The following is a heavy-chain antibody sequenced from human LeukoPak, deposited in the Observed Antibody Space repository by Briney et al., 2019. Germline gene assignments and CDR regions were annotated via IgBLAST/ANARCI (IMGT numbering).Heavy chain of an antibody. J-gene: IGHJ4*02. V-gene: IGHV5-51*01. CDR3: ARLSLGDYGDYAYNY. Sequence: GESLKIPCRGSGYSFTGYWIGWVRQMPGKGLEWMGIIYPGDSDTRYSPSFQGQVTISAVKSISTAYLQWSSLKASDTAMYYCARLSLGDYGDYAYNYWGQGTLVTVSS. CDR2: IYPGDSDT. CDR1: GYSFTGYW. D-gene: IGHD4-17*01.